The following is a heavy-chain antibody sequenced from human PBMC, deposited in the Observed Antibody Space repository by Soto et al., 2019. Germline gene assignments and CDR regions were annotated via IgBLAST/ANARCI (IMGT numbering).Heavy chain of an antibody. CDR2: IYYTGST. J-gene: IGHJ5*02. D-gene: IGHD3-10*01. Sequence: SETLSLTCTVSGGSITSSSYYWGWIRQPPGKGLDWIGSIYYTGSTYYNPSLKSRVTISVDTSKNQFSLKLSSVTAADTAVYYCARLPRWLVRGVIIPGWFDPWGQGTLVTVSS. V-gene: IGHV4-39*07. CDR3: ARLPRWLVRGVIIPGWFDP. CDR1: GGSITSSSYY.